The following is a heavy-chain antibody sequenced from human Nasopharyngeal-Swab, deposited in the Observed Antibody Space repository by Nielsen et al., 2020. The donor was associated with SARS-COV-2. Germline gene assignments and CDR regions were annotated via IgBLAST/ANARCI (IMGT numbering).Heavy chain of an antibody. D-gene: IGHD3-22*01. CDR1: GYTFSAYH. V-gene: IGHV1-2*02. CDR2: INPYNGDT. J-gene: IGHJ4*02. Sequence: ASVKVSCKVSGYTFSAYHLHWVRQAPGQGLEWVGCINPYNGDTFYAQNFQGRVTVTRDTSRSTAYIDLSRLRSDDTAVYYCARDYYDNYDSDFWGQGTLVTVSS. CDR3: ARDYYDNYDSDF.